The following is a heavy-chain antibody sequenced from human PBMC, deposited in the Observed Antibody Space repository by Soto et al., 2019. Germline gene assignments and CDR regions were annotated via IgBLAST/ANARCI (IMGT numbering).Heavy chain of an antibody. CDR2: IIPIFGTA. CDR3: ARDLGIAAADDY. V-gene: IGHV1-69*12. D-gene: IGHD6-13*01. J-gene: IGHJ4*02. Sequence: QVQLVQSGAEVKKPGSSVKVSCKASGGTFSSYAISWVRQAPGQGLEWMGGIIPIFGTANYAQKFQGRVXIXAXXSTSTAYMELSSLRSEDTAVYYCARDLGIAAADDYWGQGTLVTVSS. CDR1: GGTFSSYA.